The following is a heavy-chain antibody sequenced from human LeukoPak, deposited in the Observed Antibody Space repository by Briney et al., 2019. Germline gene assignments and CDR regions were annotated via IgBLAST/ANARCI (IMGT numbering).Heavy chain of an antibody. CDR3: AKVNYYDSSGYFEENWFDP. D-gene: IGHD3-22*01. CDR2: IWFDGTNK. Sequence: GGSLRLSCAASGFSFSDYGMHWVRQAPGKGLEWVTFIWFDGTNKYYADSVKGRFTISRDNSKNTLYLQIKSLRAEDTAVYYCAKVNYYDSSGYFEENWFDPWGQGTLVTVSS. V-gene: IGHV3-30*02. J-gene: IGHJ5*02. CDR1: GFSFSDYG.